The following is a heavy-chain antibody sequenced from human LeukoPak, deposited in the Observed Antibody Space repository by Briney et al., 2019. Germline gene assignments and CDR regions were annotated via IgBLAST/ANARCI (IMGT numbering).Heavy chain of an antibody. CDR3: ARVTQQLVLGDFDY. CDR1: GFTFSSYA. J-gene: IGHJ4*02. V-gene: IGHV3-74*01. Sequence: GGSLRLSCAASGFTFSSYAMSWVRQAPGKGLVWFSRISSDGSSTNYADSVKGRFTISRDNAKNTLYLQMNSLRAEDTAVYYCARVTQQLVLGDFDYRGQGTLVTVSS. CDR2: ISSDGSST. D-gene: IGHD6-13*01.